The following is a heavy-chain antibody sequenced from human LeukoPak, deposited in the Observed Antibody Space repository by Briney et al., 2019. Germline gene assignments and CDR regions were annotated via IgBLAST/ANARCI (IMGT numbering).Heavy chain of an antibody. CDR2: IRYDGNDK. Sequence: TGGSLRLSCAASGFTFSSYGMHWVRQAPGKGLEWVAFIRYDGNDKYHADSVKGRFTISRDNSKNTLSLQMNSLRAGDTAVYYCAKETRGSYSDYWGQGTLVTVSS. CDR3: AKETRGSYSDY. CDR1: GFTFSSYG. J-gene: IGHJ4*02. V-gene: IGHV3-30*02. D-gene: IGHD1-26*01.